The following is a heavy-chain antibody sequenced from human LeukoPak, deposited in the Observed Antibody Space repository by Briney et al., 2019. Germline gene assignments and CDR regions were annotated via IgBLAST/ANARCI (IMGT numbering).Heavy chain of an antibody. D-gene: IGHD6-13*01. V-gene: IGHV1-69*01. CDR2: IIPIFGTA. J-gene: IGHJ4*02. CDR1: GGTFISYA. Sequence: SSVKVSCKASGGTFISYAISWVRQAPGQGLEWMGGIIPIFGTANYAQKFQGRVTITADESTSTAYMELSSLRSEDTAVYYCARDSRGIAAAPFDYWGQGTVVTVSS. CDR3: ARDSRGIAAAPFDY.